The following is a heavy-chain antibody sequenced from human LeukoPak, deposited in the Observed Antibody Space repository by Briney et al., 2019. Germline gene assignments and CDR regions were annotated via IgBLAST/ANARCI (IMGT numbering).Heavy chain of an antibody. D-gene: IGHD3-3*01. CDR3: ANDLSTLWSKSAFDI. CDR2: ISYDGSNK. V-gene: IGHV3-30*18. Sequence: GGSLRLSCAASGFTFSSYGMHWVRQAPGKGLEWVAVISYDGSNKYYADSVKGRFTISRDNSKNTLYLQMNSLRAEDTAVYYCANDLSTLWSKSAFDIWGQGTIVTVSS. CDR1: GFTFSSYG. J-gene: IGHJ3*02.